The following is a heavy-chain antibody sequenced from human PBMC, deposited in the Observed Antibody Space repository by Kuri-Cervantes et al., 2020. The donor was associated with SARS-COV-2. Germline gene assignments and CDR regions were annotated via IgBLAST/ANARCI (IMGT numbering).Heavy chain of an antibody. D-gene: IGHD7-27*01. CDR3: ARESGVDWGSDAFDI. CDR2: ISSSSSTI. V-gene: IGHV3-48*01. J-gene: IGHJ3*02. Sequence: GESLKISCAASGFTFSSYWMSWVRQAPGKGLEWVSYISSSSSTIYYADSVKGRFTISRDNAKNSLYLQMNSLRAEDTAVYYCARESGVDWGSDAFDIWGQGTMVTVSS. CDR1: GFTFSSYW.